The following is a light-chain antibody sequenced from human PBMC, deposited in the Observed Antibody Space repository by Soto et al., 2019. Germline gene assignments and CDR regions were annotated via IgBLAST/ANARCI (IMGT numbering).Light chain of an antibody. CDR3: GTWDTSLSGDVI. V-gene: IGLV1-51*01. Sequence: QSVLTQPPSVSAAPGQKVTISCSGSSSNIGKNYVSWYQQFPGRAPKLLIYDNDQRPSGIPDRFSGSKSGTSATLGITGLQTGDEADYYCGTWDTSLSGDVIFGGGTQLTVL. J-gene: IGLJ2*01. CDR1: SSNIGKNY. CDR2: DND.